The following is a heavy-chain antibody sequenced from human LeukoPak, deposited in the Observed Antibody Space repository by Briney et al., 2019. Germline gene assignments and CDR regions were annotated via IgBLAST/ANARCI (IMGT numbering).Heavy chain of an antibody. D-gene: IGHD3-9*01. CDR2: IIPIFGTA. Sequence: SVKVSCKASGGTFSSYAISWVRQAPGQGLEWMGGIIPIFGTANYAQKSQSRVTITADKSTSTAYMELSSLRSEDTAVYYCARLSDILTGYYGYWGQGTLVTVSS. J-gene: IGHJ4*02. V-gene: IGHV1-69*06. CDR1: GGTFSSYA. CDR3: ARLSDILTGYYGY.